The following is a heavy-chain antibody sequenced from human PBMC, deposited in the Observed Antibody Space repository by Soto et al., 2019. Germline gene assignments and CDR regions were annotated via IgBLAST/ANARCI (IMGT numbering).Heavy chain of an antibody. J-gene: IGHJ4*02. CDR1: GFTFSKYS. CDR3: VRDTKASDCSSTSRHRWDY. CDR2: ISSSSSPI. Sequence: EVQLVESGGGLVQPGGSLRLSCTASGFTFSKYSMNWARQAPGKGLEWISYISSSSSPIYYADSVKGRFTISRDNAKNSLYLEMNSLRAEDTAIYYCVRDTKASDCSSTSRHRWDYWGQGNLVTVSS. D-gene: IGHD2-2*01. V-gene: IGHV3-48*01.